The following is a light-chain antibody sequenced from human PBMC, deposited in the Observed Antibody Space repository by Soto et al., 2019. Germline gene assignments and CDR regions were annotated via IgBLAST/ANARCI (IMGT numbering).Light chain of an antibody. V-gene: IGLV2-11*01. CDR2: DVI. CDR3: CSYAGTYTHVV. Sequence: QSVLTQPRSVSGSPGQSVTISCTGTSSDVGGYNYVSWCQHHPDKAPKLLIYDVIKRPSGVPDRFSGSTSGNTASLTITGLQAEDEADYYCCSYAGTYTHVVFGGGTKLTVL. CDR1: SSDVGGYNY. J-gene: IGLJ2*01.